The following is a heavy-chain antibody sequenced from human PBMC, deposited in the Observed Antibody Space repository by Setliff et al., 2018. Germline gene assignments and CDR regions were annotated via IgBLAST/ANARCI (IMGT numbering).Heavy chain of an antibody. Sequence: PSETLSLTCTVSGGSMTYYYWSWVRQPPGKGLEWIGNIFHGESISYNPSLKSRVTISVDTSKNQFSLKLSSVTAADTAVYYCARAARPKVYYFDYWGQGTLVTVSS. V-gene: IGHV4-4*08. CDR2: IFHGESI. D-gene: IGHD6-6*01. J-gene: IGHJ4*02. CDR1: GGSMTYYY. CDR3: ARAARPKVYYFDY.